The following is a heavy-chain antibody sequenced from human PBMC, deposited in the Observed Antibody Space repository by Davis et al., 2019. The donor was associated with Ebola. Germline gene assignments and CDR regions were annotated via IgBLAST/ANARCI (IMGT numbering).Heavy chain of an antibody. CDR3: ARGDSSGWYVLDY. J-gene: IGHJ4*02. Sequence: MPSETLSLTCTVSGGSISSSSYYWGWIRQPPGKGLEWIGEINHSGSTNYNPSLKSRVTISVDTSKNQFSLKLSSVTAADTAVYYCARGDSSGWYVLDYWGQGTLVTVSS. D-gene: IGHD6-19*01. CDR2: INHSGST. CDR1: GGSISSSSYY. V-gene: IGHV4-39*07.